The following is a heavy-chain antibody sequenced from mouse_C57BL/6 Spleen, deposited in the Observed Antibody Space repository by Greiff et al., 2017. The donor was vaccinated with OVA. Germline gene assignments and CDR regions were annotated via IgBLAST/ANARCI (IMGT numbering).Heavy chain of an antibody. Sequence: LVESGAELARPGASVKLSCKASGYTFTSYGISWVKQRTGQGLEWIGEIYPRSGNTYYNEKFKGKATLTADKSSSTAYMELRSLTSEDSAVYFCARDYYYGSSYDYWGQGTTLTVSS. CDR2: IYPRSGNT. J-gene: IGHJ2*01. V-gene: IGHV1-81*01. CDR1: GYTFTSYG. CDR3: ARDYYYGSSYDY. D-gene: IGHD1-1*01.